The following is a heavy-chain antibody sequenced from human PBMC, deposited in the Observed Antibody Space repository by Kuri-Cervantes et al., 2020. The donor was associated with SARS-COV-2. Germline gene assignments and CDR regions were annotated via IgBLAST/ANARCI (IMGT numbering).Heavy chain of an antibody. D-gene: IGHD2-2*01. V-gene: IGHV4-34*01. CDR3: ARGHIVVVPAARNWFDP. J-gene: IGHJ5*02. CDR1: GGSFSGYY. CDR2: INHSGST. Sequence: ESLKISCAVYGGSFSGYYWSWIRQPPGKGLEWIGEINHSGSTNYNPSLKSRVTISVDTSKNQFSLKLSSVTAADTAVYYCARGHIVVVPAARNWFDPWGQGTLVTVSS.